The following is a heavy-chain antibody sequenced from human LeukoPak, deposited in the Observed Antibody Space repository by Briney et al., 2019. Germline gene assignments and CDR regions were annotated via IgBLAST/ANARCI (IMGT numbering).Heavy chain of an antibody. CDR1: GGTFSSYA. D-gene: IGHD1-20*01. J-gene: IGHJ6*02. V-gene: IGHV1-69*04. Sequence: ASVKVSCKASGGTFSSYAISWVRQAPGQGLEWMGRIIPIFGIANYAQKFQGRVTITADKSTSTAYMELSSLRSEDTAVYYCARDGEGITGQSGPWDYCYGMDVWGQGTTVTVSS. CDR2: IIPIFGIA. CDR3: ARDGEGITGQSGPWDYCYGMDV.